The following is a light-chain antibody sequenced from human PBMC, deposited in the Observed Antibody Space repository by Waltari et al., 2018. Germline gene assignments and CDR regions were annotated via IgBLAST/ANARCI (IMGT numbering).Light chain of an antibody. CDR3: QHYVRLPVT. CDR1: QSVGRS. CDR2: GAS. Sequence: EIVLTQSPGTLSLSPVVRATISCRASQSVGRSLAWYQQTPGQPPRLLIDGASIRATGIPDRFSGGGSGTDFSLTISRLEPEDFAAYHCQHYVRLPVTFGQGTKVEIK. J-gene: IGKJ1*01. V-gene: IGKV3-20*01.